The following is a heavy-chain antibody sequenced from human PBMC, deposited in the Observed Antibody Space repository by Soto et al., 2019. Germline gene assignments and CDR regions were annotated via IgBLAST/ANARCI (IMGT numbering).Heavy chain of an antibody. V-gene: IGHV4-59*01. CDR3: AIGRSSGCVDY. J-gene: IGHJ4*02. Sequence: SQMQSLTYTVSCGCIRSYYWSCIRQPPGKGLEWIGYIYYSGSTNYNPSLKSRVTISVDTSKNQFSLKLSSVTAADTAVYYCAIGRSSGCVDYWGQGTLVTVSS. CDR1: CGCIRSYY. D-gene: IGHD6-19*01. CDR2: IYYSGST.